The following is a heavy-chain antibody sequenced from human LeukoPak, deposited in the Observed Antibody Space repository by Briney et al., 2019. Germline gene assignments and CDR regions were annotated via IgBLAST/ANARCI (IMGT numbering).Heavy chain of an antibody. CDR1: GYSISSGYY. J-gene: IGHJ4*02. CDR3: ARYAANTAGYSFDF. Sequence: SETLSLTCTVSGYSISSGYYWSWIRQPPGKGLEWIATIHHRGVTYYNPSLKSRVTMSVDTSKNQSSLKLGSVTAASTAVYYCARYAANTAGYSFDFWGQGALVTVSS. V-gene: IGHV4-38-2*02. D-gene: IGHD3-22*01. CDR2: IHHRGVT.